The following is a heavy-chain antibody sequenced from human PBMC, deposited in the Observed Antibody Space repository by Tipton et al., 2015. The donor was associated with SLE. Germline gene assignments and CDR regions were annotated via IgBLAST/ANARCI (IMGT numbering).Heavy chain of an antibody. CDR1: GGSISSGSYY. CDR3: ARGPPVASYYYYMDV. Sequence: TLSLTCTVSGGSISSGSYYWSWIRQPAGKGLEWIGRIYTSGSTNYNPSLKSRVTISVDTSKNQFSLKLSSVTAADTAVYYCARGPPVASYYYYMDVWGKGTTVTVSS. CDR2: IYTSGST. J-gene: IGHJ6*03. V-gene: IGHV4-61*02.